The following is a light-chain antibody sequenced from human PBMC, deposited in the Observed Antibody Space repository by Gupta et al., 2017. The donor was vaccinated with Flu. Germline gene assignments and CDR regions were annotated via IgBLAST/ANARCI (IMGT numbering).Light chain of an antibody. Sequence: QSVLTQPPSASGTPGQRVTISCSGRSSNIGSNSVHWYQQFPRTAPRLLIYSNNRRPSGVPDRFSGSKSGTSASLAISGLQSEDEADYYCAALDDSLDGPVFGGGTRVTVL. CDR1: SSNIGSNS. CDR2: SNN. J-gene: IGLJ2*01. V-gene: IGLV1-44*01. CDR3: AALDDSLDGPV.